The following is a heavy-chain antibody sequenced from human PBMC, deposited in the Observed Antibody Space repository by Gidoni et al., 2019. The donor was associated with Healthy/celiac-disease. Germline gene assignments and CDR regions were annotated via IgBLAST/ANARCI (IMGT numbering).Heavy chain of an antibody. CDR1: GFTFSSYS. J-gene: IGHJ4*02. CDR2: ISSSSSYI. D-gene: IGHD3-22*01. Sequence: EVQLVESGGGLVKPGGSLRLSCAASGFTFSSYSMNWVRQAPGKGLEWVSSISSSSSYIYYADSVKGRFTISRDNAKNSLYLQMNSLRAEDTAVYYCARWVKGSGYYYGHFDYWGQGTLVTVSS. CDR3: ARWVKGSGYYYGHFDY. V-gene: IGHV3-21*01.